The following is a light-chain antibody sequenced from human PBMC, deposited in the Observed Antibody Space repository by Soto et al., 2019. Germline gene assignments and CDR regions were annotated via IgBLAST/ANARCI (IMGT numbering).Light chain of an antibody. CDR2: KAS. V-gene: IGKV1-5*03. J-gene: IGKJ1*01. CDR1: QSISSW. CDR3: QQYNTYAT. Sequence: DIQMTQSPSTLAASVGDRGTITCRASQSISSWLAWYQQKPGKAPKLLIYKASSLESGVPSRFSGSGSGTEFTLTISSLQPDEFATYYCQQYNTYATFGQGTNVEIK.